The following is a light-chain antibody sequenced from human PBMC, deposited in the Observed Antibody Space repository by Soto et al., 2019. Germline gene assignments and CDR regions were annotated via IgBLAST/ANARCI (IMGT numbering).Light chain of an antibody. V-gene: IGLV2-14*01. CDR1: SSDVGGYNY. Sequence: QSALTQPPSASGSPGQSVAISCTGTSSDVGGYNYVSWYQQHPGKAPKLMIYEVINRSSGVSTRFSGSKSGNTASLTISGLQAEDEADYYCSSSTSSNTFVFGTGTKLTVL. CDR3: SSSTSSNTFV. CDR2: EVI. J-gene: IGLJ1*01.